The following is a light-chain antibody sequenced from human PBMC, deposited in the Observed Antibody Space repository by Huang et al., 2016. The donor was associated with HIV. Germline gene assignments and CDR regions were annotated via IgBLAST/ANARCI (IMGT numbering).Light chain of an antibody. Sequence: DIQMTQSPSSLSASVGDRVTITCRASQRISTYLNWYQQKPGKAPKLLIFAASTLQSGVPSTFSGSGSGTDFTLTISSLQPEDFATYYCRQTYSTAITFGQGTRLEIK. J-gene: IGKJ5*01. CDR3: RQTYSTAIT. CDR2: AAS. CDR1: QRISTY. V-gene: IGKV1-39*01.